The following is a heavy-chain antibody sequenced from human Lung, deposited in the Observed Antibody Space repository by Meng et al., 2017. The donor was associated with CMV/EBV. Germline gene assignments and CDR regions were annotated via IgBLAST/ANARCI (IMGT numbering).Heavy chain of an antibody. V-gene: IGHV3-53*01. J-gene: IGHJ4*02. D-gene: IGHD5-18*01. CDR3: ATFPRGNNYGYFES. Sequence: GEXXTISCAASGLSVSSNYMSWVRQAPGKGLEWVSTIYSVGITYYADSVKGRFTISRDTSKNTLSLQMISLRVEDAAIYYCATFPRGNNYGYFESWGQGTLVTVSS. CDR1: GLSVSSNY. CDR2: IYSVGIT.